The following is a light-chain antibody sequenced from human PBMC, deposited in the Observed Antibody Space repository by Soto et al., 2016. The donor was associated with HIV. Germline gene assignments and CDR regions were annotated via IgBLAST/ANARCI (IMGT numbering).Light chain of an antibody. V-gene: IGLV3-21*02. CDR3: QVWDRDSDHYV. CDR1: NIGTKS. Sequence: SYELTQPPSVSVAPGETARITCEGNNIGTKSVQWYQQKPGQALVLVVYEDNNRPSGIPERFSGPNSGNTATLTISRVEAGDEADCYCQVWDRDSDHYVFGSGTKVTVL. CDR2: EDN. J-gene: IGLJ1*01.